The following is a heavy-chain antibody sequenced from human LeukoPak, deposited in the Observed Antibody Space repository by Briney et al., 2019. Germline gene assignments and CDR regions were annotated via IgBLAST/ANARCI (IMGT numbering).Heavy chain of an antibody. V-gene: IGHV4-34*01. CDR2: LNHSGST. D-gene: IGHD5-12*01. CDR3: AYKGPISGYAFDP. J-gene: IGHJ5*02. CDR1: GESVSEYY. Sequence: SETLSLTCAVYGESVSEYYWSWIPQPPGKGLEWIGELNHSGSTNSNPSLKSRVTISVDTSKKHFSLKLSSVTAADTAVYYCAYKGPISGYAFDPWGQGTLVTVSS.